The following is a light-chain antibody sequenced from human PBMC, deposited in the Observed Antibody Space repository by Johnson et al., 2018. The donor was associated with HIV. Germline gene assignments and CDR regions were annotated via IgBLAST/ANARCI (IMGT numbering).Light chain of an antibody. Sequence: QSVLTQPPSVSAAPGQKVTISCSGSSSNIGNNYVSWYQQLPGRAPKLLIYDNNKLPSGIPDRFSGSKSGTSATLGITGLQTGDEADYYCGTWGGVFGTGTKVTVL. V-gene: IGLV1-51*01. CDR2: DNN. CDR1: SSNIGNNY. CDR3: GTWGGV. J-gene: IGLJ1*01.